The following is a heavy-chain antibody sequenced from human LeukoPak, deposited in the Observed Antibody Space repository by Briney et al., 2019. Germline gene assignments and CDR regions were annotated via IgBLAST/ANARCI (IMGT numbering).Heavy chain of an antibody. D-gene: IGHD6-6*01. Sequence: GASVKVSCKASGYTFTSYYMHWVRQAPGQGLEWVGAINPYSGATSNAQKFQGRVTMTRDTSTTTVYMELYSLRSEDTAVYHCARDLVAPDYWGQGTLVTVSS. V-gene: IGHV1-46*01. J-gene: IGHJ4*02. CDR1: GYTFTSYY. CDR3: ARDLVAPDY. CDR2: INPYSGAT.